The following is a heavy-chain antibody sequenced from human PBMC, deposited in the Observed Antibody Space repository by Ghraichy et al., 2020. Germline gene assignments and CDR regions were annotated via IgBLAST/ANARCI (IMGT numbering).Heavy chain of an antibody. J-gene: IGHJ6*03. Sequence: SETLSLTCTVSGGSISSSSYYWGWIRQPPGKGLEWIGSIYYSGSTYYNPSLKSRVTISVDTSKNQFSLKLSSVTAADTAVYYCACSSSSSGGYYYYYYMDVWGKGTTVTVSS. CDR2: IYYSGST. CDR3: ACSSSSSGGYYYYYYMDV. V-gene: IGHV4-39*07. CDR1: GGSISSSSYY. D-gene: IGHD6-6*01.